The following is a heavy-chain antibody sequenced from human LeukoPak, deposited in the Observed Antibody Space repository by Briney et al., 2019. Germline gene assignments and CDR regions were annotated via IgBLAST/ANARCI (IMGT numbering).Heavy chain of an antibody. CDR2: ISSSGTI. CDR1: GFTFSSYE. D-gene: IGHD1-26*01. V-gene: IGHV3-48*03. J-gene: IGHJ4*02. Sequence: GGSLRLSCAASGFTFSSYEMNWVRQAPGKGLEWVSYISSSGTIYYADSVKGRFTISRDNAKNSLYLQINSLRAEDTALYYCARWGVGDYWGQGTLVTVSS. CDR3: ARWGVGDY.